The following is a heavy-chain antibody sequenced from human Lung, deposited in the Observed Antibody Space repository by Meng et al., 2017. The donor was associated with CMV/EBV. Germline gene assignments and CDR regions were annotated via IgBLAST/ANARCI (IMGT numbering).Heavy chain of an antibody. CDR3: ASLTGTVYVHWFDS. CDR1: GGSISSYY. J-gene: IGHJ5*01. Sequence: SEPXSLXXPGSGGSISSYYWSWSRQPPGKGLEWIGYIYYSGSTNYNPSLKSRVTMLLDTSKKQFSLKPSSVTAADTAVYYWASLTGTVYVHWFDSWGQGTXVTVSS. D-gene: IGHD1-1*01. V-gene: IGHV4-59*12. CDR2: IYYSGST.